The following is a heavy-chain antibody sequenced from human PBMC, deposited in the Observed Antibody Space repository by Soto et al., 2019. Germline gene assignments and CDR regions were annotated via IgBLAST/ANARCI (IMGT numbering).Heavy chain of an antibody. CDR3: AKLMIGVGATSDSDF. CDR2: ISASGGST. V-gene: IGHV3-23*01. CDR1: AFTFSSFS. J-gene: IGHJ3*01. D-gene: IGHD1-26*01. Sequence: PGGSLRLSCAASAFTFSSFSMAWVRQAPGKGLEWVSVISASGGSTWYADSVKGRFTISRDNSKNTLSLQMNSLRAEDTALYYCAKLMIGVGATSDSDFWGQATMDTVSS.